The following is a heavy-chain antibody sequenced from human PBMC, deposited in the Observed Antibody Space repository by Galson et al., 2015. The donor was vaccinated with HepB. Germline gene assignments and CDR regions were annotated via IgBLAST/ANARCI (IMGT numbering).Heavy chain of an antibody. CDR1: GFTVSSNY. V-gene: IGHV3-66*01. CDR2: IYSGGST. J-gene: IGHJ2*01. Sequence: SLRLSCAASGFTVSSNYMSWVRQAPGKGLEWVSVIYSGGSTYYADSVKGRFTISRDNSKNMLYLQMNSLRAEDTAVHYCARDGYSSSWYVRYFDLWGRGTRVTVPS. D-gene: IGHD6-13*01. CDR3: ARDGYSSSWYVRYFDL.